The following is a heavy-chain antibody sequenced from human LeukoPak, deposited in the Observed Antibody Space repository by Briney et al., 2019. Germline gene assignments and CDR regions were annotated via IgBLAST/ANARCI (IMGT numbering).Heavy chain of an antibody. CDR3: ARDYDSSGYYYFDDAFDI. D-gene: IGHD3-22*01. Sequence: SETLSLTCTVSGGSISSSSYYWGRIRQPPGKGLEWIGSIYYSGSTYYNPSLKSRVTISVDTSKNQFSLKLSSVTAADTAVYYCARDYDSSGYYYFDDAFDIWGQGTMVTVSS. V-gene: IGHV4-39*07. CDR2: IYYSGST. CDR1: GGSISSSSYY. J-gene: IGHJ3*02.